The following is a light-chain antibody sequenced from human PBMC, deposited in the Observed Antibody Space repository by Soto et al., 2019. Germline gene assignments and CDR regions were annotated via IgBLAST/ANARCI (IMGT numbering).Light chain of an antibody. CDR3: QQYGSSLIT. CDR1: QSVSSSY. Sequence: EIVLTHSPGTLSLSPGERDTHSCRASQSVSSSYLAWYQQKPGQAPRLLIYGASSRATGIPDRFSGSGSGTDFTLTISRLEPEDFAVYYCQQYGSSLITFGQGTRLEIK. J-gene: IGKJ5*01. V-gene: IGKV3-20*01. CDR2: GAS.